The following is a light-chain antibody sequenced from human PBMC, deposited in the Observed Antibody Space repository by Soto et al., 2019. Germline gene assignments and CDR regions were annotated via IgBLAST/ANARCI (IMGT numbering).Light chain of an antibody. CDR2: GTS. V-gene: IGKV3-15*01. CDR3: QQYNNWPQT. J-gene: IGKJ1*01. CDR1: QSVGRS. Sequence: IVMKQSPATLSVSPGERATLSCRASQSVGRSLAWYQQKPGQAPRLLIYGTSARATGIPARFSGSGSGTDFTLTISGLQSEDFAVYYCQQYNNWPQTFGQVTMVDI.